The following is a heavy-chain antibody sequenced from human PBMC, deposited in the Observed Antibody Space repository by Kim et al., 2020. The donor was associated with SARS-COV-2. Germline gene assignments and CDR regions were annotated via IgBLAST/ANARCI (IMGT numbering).Heavy chain of an antibody. V-gene: IGHV3-23*01. D-gene: IGHD3-10*01. J-gene: IGHJ4*02. CDR3: ARRFGSGSLDY. Sequence: TYYADSVKGRFTISRDNSKNTLFLQMNTLRAEDTAVYYCARRFGSGSLDYWGQGTLLTVSS. CDR2: T.